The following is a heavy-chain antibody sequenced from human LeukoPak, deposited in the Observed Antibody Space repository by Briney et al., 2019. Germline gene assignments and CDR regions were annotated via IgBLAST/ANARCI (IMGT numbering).Heavy chain of an antibody. CDR3: ARWGGSCYDY. J-gene: IGHJ4*02. CDR1: GGSISSGSYY. CDR2: IYTSGST. V-gene: IGHV4-61*02. D-gene: IGHD2-15*01. Sequence: SETLSLTCTVSGGSISSGSYYWSWIRQPAGKGLEWIGRIYTSGSTNYNPSLKSRVTMSVDTSKNQFSLKLSSVTAADTAVYYCARWGGSCYDYWGQGTLVTVSS.